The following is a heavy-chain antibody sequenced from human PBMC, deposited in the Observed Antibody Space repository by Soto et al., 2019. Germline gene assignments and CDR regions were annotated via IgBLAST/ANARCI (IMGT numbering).Heavy chain of an antibody. J-gene: IGHJ5*02. V-gene: IGHV1-18*01. CDR1: GYTFTSYG. D-gene: IGHD2-2*01. Sequence: ASVKVSCKASGYTFTSYGISWVRQAPGQGLEWMGWISAYNGNTNYAQKLQGRVTMTTDTSTSTAYMELRSLRSDDTAVYYCARDWGYCSSTSCYWWFDPWGQGTRVTVSS. CDR3: ARDWGYCSSTSCYWWFDP. CDR2: ISAYNGNT.